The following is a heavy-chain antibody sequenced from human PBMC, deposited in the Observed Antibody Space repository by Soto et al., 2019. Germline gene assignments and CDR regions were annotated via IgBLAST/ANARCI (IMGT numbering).Heavy chain of an antibody. CDR3: TERRRGAWAHDFFDV. CDR2: ISGSGAAT. J-gene: IGHJ3*01. CDR1: GFTFRTHA. Sequence: EVQLLESGGGLRQPGGSLRLSCAAAGFTFRTHAMTWVRQTPAKGLEWISTISGSGAATYYADSVRGRFTISRDNTENTLFLKMISLRAADSAMFFCTERRRGAWAHDFFDVWGQGTPVTVSS. D-gene: IGHD2-21*02. V-gene: IGHV3-23*01.